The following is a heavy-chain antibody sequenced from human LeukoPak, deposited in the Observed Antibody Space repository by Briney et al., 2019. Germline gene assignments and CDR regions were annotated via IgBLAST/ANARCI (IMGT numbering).Heavy chain of an antibody. V-gene: IGHV3-7*01. CDR2: IKQDGSEK. CDR3: ARVLWLYSNSWILGGFDI. D-gene: IGHD6-13*01. CDR1: GFTFSSYW. J-gene: IGHJ3*02. Sequence: GGSLRLSCAASGFTFSSYWMSWVRQAPGKGLEWVANIKQDGSEKYYVDSVKGRFTISRDNAKNSLYLQMNSLRAEDTAVYYCARVLWLYSNSWILGGFDIWGQGTMVTVSS.